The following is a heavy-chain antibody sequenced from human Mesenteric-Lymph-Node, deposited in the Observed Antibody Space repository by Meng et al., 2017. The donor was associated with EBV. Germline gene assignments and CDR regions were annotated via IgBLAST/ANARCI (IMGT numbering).Heavy chain of an antibody. J-gene: IGHJ2*01. CDR3: GRGRTYWYFDL. Sequence: VQLQEPGPGLVKPSETLSLTCTVSGGSVSSGSYYWSWIRQPPGKGLEWIGYIYYSGSANYNPSLKSRVTISVDTSKNQFSLKLSSVTAADTAVYYCGRGRTYWYFDLWGRGTLVTVSS. CDR1: GGSVSSGSYY. V-gene: IGHV4-61*01. CDR2: IYYSGSA.